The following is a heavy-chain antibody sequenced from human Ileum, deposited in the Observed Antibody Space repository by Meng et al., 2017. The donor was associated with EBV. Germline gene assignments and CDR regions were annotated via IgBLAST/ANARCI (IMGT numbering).Heavy chain of an antibody. Sequence: VPVQASGPGLVKPSETLSLTCAVSGGSISRSDWWSWVRQPPGKGLEWIGETSHSGSTNYSPSLKSRVTISLDKSKNQLSLKLNSVTAADTAVYYCASSDYYRSDYWGQGTLVTVSS. CDR3: ASSDYYRSDY. CDR1: GGSISRSDW. D-gene: IGHD3-22*01. V-gene: IGHV4-4*02. CDR2: TSHSGST. J-gene: IGHJ4*02.